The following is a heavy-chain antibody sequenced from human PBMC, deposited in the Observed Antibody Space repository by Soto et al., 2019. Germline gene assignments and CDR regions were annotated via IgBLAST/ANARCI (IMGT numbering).Heavy chain of an antibody. Sequence: QVQLVQSGAEVKKPGASVKVSCKASGYTFTSYDINWVRQATGQGLEWMGWMNPNSGNTGYAQKFQGRVTMTRNTAISTAYMELSSRRAEDTAGYYGAAVPPDIWTGYVTRGFRDYWGQGTLVTVSS. D-gene: IGHD3-9*01. CDR3: AAVPPDIWTGYVTRGFRDY. CDR2: MNPNSGNT. V-gene: IGHV1-8*01. J-gene: IGHJ4*02. CDR1: GYTFTSYD.